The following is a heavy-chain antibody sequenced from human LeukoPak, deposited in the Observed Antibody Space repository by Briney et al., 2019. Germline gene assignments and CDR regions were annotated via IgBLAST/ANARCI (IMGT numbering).Heavy chain of an antibody. V-gene: IGHV4-34*01. D-gene: IGHD5-12*01. CDR1: GGSFSGYY. CDR3: ARLGGYSGYDSPSFDY. Sequence: SETLSPTCAVYGGSFSGYYWSWIRQPPGKGLEWIGEINHSGSTNYNPSLKSRVTISVDTSKNQFSLKLSSVTAADTAVYYCARLGGYSGYDSPSFDYWGQGTLVTVSS. J-gene: IGHJ4*02. CDR2: INHSGST.